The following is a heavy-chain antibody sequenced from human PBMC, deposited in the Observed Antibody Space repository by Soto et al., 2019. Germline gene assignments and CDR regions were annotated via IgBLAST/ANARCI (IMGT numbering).Heavy chain of an antibody. D-gene: IGHD3-9*01. CDR1: GYTFTSYY. CDR3: ASSTYYDILTGFTVSAFDY. Sequence: QVQLVQSGAEVKKPGASVKVSCKASGYTFTSYYMHWVRQAPGQGLEWMGIINPSGGSTSYAQKFQGRVTMTRDTSTSTVYMELSSLRSEDTAVYYCASSTYYDILTGFTVSAFDYWGQGTLVTVSS. V-gene: IGHV1-46*03. J-gene: IGHJ4*02. CDR2: INPSGGST.